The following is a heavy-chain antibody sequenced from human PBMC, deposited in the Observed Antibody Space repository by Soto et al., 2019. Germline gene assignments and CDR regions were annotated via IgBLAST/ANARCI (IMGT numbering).Heavy chain of an antibody. V-gene: IGHV1-18*04. D-gene: IGHD6-25*01. CDR2: LSTYNGNT. CDR1: GYTFTSYG. J-gene: IGHJ6*02. CDR3: ARSGSGAAYYYHGLDV. Sequence: QVQLVQSVAEVKKPGASVKVSCKASGYTFTSYGFSWVRQAPGQGLEWMGWLSTYNGNTNYAQKLQGRVTMTTDTSTSTAYMELRSLRSDDTAVYYCARSGSGAAYYYHGLDVWGQGTTVTVSS.